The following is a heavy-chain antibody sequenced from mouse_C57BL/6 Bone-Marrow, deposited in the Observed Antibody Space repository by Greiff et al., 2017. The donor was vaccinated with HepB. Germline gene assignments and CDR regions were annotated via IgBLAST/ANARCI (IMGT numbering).Heavy chain of an antibody. CDR1: GFTFSSYT. CDR3: ARPYYSNPFAY. D-gene: IGHD2-5*01. V-gene: IGHV5-9*01. Sequence: EVQLVESGGGLVKPGGSLKLSCAASGFTFSSYTMSWVRQTPEKRLEWVATISGGGGNTYYPDSVKGRFTISRDNAKNTLYLQMSSLRSEDTALYYCARPYYSNPFAYWGQGTLVTVSA. J-gene: IGHJ3*01. CDR2: ISGGGGNT.